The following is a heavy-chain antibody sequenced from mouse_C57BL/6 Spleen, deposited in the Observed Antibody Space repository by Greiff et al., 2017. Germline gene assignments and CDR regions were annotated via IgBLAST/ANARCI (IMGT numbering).Heavy chain of an antibody. CDR1: GYTFTSYW. J-gene: IGHJ2*01. Sequence: VQLQQSGTVLARPGASVKMSCKTSGYTFTSYWMHWVKQRPGQGLEWIGAIYPGNSDTSYNQKFKGKAKLTAVTSASTAYMELSSLTNEDSAVYYCTREEYYGSSYYFDYWGQGTTLTVA. D-gene: IGHD1-1*01. CDR3: TREEYYGSSYYFDY. CDR2: IYPGNSDT. V-gene: IGHV1-5*01.